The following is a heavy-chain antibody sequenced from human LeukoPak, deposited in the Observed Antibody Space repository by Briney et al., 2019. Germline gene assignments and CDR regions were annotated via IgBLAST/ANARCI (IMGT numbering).Heavy chain of an antibody. CDR2: ISSSGSTI. D-gene: IGHD6-13*01. J-gene: IGHJ4*02. V-gene: IGHV3-48*03. CDR1: GFTFSSYE. CDR3: ARDDIAAAGSTCSDY. Sequence: GGSLRLSCAASGFTFSSYEMNWVRQAPGKGLEWVSYISSSGSTIYYADSVKGRFTISRDNAKNSLYLQMNSLRAEDTAVYYCARDDIAAAGSTCSDYWGQGTLVTVSS.